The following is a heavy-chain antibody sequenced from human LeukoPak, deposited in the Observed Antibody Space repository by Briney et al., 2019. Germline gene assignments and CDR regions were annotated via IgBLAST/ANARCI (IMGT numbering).Heavy chain of an antibody. D-gene: IGHD6-13*01. CDR3: ARGFSSSWYAVGY. CDR1: GFTFSSYG. J-gene: IGHJ4*02. V-gene: IGHV3-33*01. Sequence: GRSLRLSCAASGFTFSSYGMHWVRQAPGKGLEWVAVIWYDGSNKYYADSVKGRFTISRDNSKNTLYLQMNSLRAEDTVVYYCARGFSSSWYAVGYWGQGTLITVSS. CDR2: IWYDGSNK.